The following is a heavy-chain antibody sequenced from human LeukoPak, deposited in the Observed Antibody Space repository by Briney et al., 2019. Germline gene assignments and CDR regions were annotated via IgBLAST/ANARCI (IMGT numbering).Heavy chain of an antibody. D-gene: IGHD6-19*01. V-gene: IGHV4-59*01. CDR2: IHHSGST. CDR3: ARSTQDSSTSFDF. J-gene: IGHJ4*02. Sequence: SETLSLTCTVSGGSISSYYWSWIRQPPGKGLEYIGYIHHSGSTNYNPSLKSRVTMSVDKSKNQCSLRLRSVTAADTAMYFCARSTQDSSTSFDFWGQGTLVTVSS. CDR1: GGSISSYY.